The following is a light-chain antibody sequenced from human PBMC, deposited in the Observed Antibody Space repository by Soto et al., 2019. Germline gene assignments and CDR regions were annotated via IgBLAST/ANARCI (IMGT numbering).Light chain of an antibody. Sequence: EIVLTQSPATLSLSPGERATLSCRASQSVSSYLAWYQQKPGQAPRLLIYDASNRATGIPARFSGSGSGTDFTFTISSLEPEDFAVYYRQQRSNWPRYTFGQGTKLEIK. CDR2: DAS. V-gene: IGKV3-11*01. J-gene: IGKJ2*01. CDR3: QQRSNWPRYT. CDR1: QSVSSY.